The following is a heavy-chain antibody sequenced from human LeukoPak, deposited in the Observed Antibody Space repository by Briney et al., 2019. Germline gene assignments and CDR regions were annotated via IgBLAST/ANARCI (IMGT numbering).Heavy chain of an antibody. CDR3: AKWTSARGSTFDY. V-gene: IGHV3-23*01. Sequence: QPGGSLGLSCAASGFTFNTYAMSWVRQAPGKGLEWVSSITPTGGTTYYADSVKGRFTISRDNSKKTLYLQMNSLRAEYTAVNYCAKWTSARGSTFDYWGQGTLVTVSS. D-gene: IGHD3/OR15-3a*01. CDR2: ITPTGGTT. J-gene: IGHJ4*02. CDR1: GFTFNTYA.